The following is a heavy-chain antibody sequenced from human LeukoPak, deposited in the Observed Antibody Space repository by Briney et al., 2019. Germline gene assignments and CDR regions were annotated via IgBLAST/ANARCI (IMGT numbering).Heavy chain of an antibody. CDR3: AREGAAGYYFDY. Sequence: GGSLILSCAASGFLFSIYSMNWVRQAPGKGLEWVSSISSSSSYIYYADSVKGRFTISRDNAKNSLYLQMNSLRAEDTAVYYCAREGAAGYYFDYWGQGTLVTVSS. CDR2: ISSSSSYI. J-gene: IGHJ4*02. CDR1: GFLFSIYS. D-gene: IGHD6-13*01. V-gene: IGHV3-21*01.